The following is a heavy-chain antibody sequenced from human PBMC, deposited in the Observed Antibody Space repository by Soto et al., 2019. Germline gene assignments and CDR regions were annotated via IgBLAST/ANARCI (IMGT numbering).Heavy chain of an antibody. CDR2: IYYSGST. Sequence: SETLSLTCTVSGGSISSYYWSWIRQPPGKGLEWIGYIYYSGSTNYNPSLKSRVTISVDTSKNQFSLKLSSVTAADTAVYYCARGRITMVRGVIEPWGQGTLVTVSS. D-gene: IGHD3-10*01. J-gene: IGHJ5*02. CDR1: GGSISSYY. V-gene: IGHV4-59*01. CDR3: ARGRITMVRGVIEP.